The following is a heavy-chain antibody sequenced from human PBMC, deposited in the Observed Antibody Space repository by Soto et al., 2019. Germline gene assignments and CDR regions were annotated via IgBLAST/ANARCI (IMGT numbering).Heavy chain of an antibody. D-gene: IGHD2-2*01. J-gene: IGHJ4*02. CDR2: ISGSGGST. Sequence: EVQLLESGGGFVEPGWSLRLSCAASGFTFSNYPMTWVRQAPGKGLEWVSSISGSGGSTYYADSVKGRFTISRDNPKNTMSLQMNSLRAEDTAVYYCAKEQTHSEADTSSIFDYWGQGTLVTVSS. V-gene: IGHV3-23*01. CDR3: AKEQTHSEADTSSIFDY. CDR1: GFTFSNYP.